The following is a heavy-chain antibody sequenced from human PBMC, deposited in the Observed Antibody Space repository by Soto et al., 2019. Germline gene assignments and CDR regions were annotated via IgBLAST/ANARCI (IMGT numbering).Heavy chain of an antibody. CDR1: GFTFSSYD. J-gene: IGHJ6*03. CDR2: IGTAGDT. D-gene: IGHD2-21*02. CDR3: ARGARGDNPYSDYSYMDF. Sequence: EVQLVESGGGLVQPGGSLRLSCAASGFTFSSYDMHWVRQATGKGLEWVSAIGTAGDTYYPGSVKGRFTISRENAKNSLYLKRNSLRAGDRAVFYCARGARGDNPYSDYSYMDFG. V-gene: IGHV3-13*01.